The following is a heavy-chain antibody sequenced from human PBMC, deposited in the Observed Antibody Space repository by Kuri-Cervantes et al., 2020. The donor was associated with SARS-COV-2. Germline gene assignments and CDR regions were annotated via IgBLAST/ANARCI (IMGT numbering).Heavy chain of an antibody. CDR2: INPDGSYT. J-gene: IGHJ4*02. CDR3: VRDGDHWNFDY. Sequence: GESLKISGAASGFTFSGHWIHWVRQAPGKGLVWVSRINPDGSYTNNADSVKGRFTLSRDNAKNMLFLQMNSLRAEDTAVYYCVRDGDHWNFDYWGQGTLVTVSS. V-gene: IGHV3-74*01. CDR1: GFTFSGHW. D-gene: IGHD1-1*01.